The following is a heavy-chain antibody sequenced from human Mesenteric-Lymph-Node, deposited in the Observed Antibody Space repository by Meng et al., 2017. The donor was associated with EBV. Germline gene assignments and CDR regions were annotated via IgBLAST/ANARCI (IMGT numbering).Heavy chain of an antibody. CDR2: IKSDGSST. CDR3: ARSAPAPDY. V-gene: IGHV3-74*01. D-gene: IGHD6-25*01. Sequence: EARLVGSGGGLVQPGGSLRLSCAASGFTFSSYWMHWVRQAPGKGLVWVSRIKSDGSSTNYADSVKGRFTISRDDAKNTLYLQMNSLRAEDTAVYYCARSAPAPDYWGQGTLVTVSS. CDR1: GFTFSSYW. J-gene: IGHJ4*02.